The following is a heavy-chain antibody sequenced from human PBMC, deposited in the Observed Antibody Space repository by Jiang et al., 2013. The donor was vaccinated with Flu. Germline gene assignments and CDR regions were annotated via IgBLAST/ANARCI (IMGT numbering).Heavy chain of an antibody. CDR1: GGSISSYY. CDR2: IYYSGST. V-gene: IGHV4-59*12. D-gene: IGHD2-15*01. Sequence: PGLVKPSETLSLTCTVSGGSISSYYWSWIRQPPGKGLEWIGYIYYSGSTYYNPSLKSRVTISVDTSKNQFSLKLSSVTAADTAVYYCARSRRDIVVVVAATPGNWFDPWGQGTLVTVSS. CDR3: ARSRRDIVVVVAATPGNWFDP. J-gene: IGHJ5*02.